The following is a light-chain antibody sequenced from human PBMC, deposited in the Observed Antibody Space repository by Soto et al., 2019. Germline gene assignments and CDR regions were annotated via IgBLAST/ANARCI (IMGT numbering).Light chain of an antibody. Sequence: EIVLTQSPGTLSLSPGERATLSCRASQSVSSSYLAWYQQKPGQAPRLLIYGASSRATGIPDRFSGSGSGTDFTLTISRLEPEDCAVYYCQQYGSSLEITFGQGTRLEIK. J-gene: IGKJ5*01. CDR3: QQYGSSLEIT. CDR1: QSVSSSY. CDR2: GAS. V-gene: IGKV3-20*01.